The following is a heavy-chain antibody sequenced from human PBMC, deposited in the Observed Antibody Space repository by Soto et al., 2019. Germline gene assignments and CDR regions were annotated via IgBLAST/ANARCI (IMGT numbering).Heavy chain of an antibody. CDR1: GFTFSSYS. CDR2: ISSSSSYI. J-gene: IGHJ4*02. CDR3: ARDRDYGGNFPRRADY. Sequence: EVQLVESGGGLVKPGGSLRLSCAASGFTFSSYSMNWVRHAPGKGLEWVSSISSSSSYIYYADSVKGRFTISRDNAKNSLYLQMNSLRAEDTAVYYCARDRDYGGNFPRRADYWGQGTLVTVSS. V-gene: IGHV3-21*01. D-gene: IGHD4-17*01.